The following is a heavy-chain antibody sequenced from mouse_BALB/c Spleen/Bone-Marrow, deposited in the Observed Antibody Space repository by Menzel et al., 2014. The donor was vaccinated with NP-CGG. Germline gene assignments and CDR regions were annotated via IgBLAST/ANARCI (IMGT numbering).Heavy chain of an antibody. Sequence: DVQLQESGAEFVRSGASVKLSCTASGFNIKDYYIHWVKQRPEQGLEWIGWLDPEHGDTEYAPEVLDWATMNADTSSNTAYLQLSSLTSEDPAVYYCNVNACGTSXAWFAYWGQGTLVTVSA. CDR3: NVNACGTSXAWFAY. CDR1: GFNIKDYY. J-gene: IGHJ3*01. CDR2: LDPEHGDT. V-gene: IGHV14-4*02. D-gene: IGHD1-1*01.